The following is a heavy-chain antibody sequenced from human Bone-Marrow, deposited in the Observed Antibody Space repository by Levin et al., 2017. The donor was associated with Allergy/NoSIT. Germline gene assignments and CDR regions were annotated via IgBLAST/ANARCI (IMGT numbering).Heavy chain of an antibody. D-gene: IGHD3-3*01. CDR1: GYSFTSYW. V-gene: IGHV5-51*01. CDR2: IYPGDSDT. J-gene: IGHJ5*02. CDR3: ARHQDFWSGYPYWIDP. Sequence: GESLKISCKGSGYSFTSYWIGWVRQMPGKGLEWMGIIYPGDSDTRYSPSFQGQVTISADKSISTAYLQWSSLKASDTAMYYCARHQDFWSGYPYWIDPWGQGTLVTVSS.